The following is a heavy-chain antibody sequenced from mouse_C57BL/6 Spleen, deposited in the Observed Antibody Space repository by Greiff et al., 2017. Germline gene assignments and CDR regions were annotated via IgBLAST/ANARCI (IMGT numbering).Heavy chain of an antibody. D-gene: IGHD2-1*01. CDR2: ISSGSSTI. V-gene: IGHV5-17*01. CDR1: GFTFSDYG. Sequence: EVMLVESGGGLVKPGGSLKLSCAASGFTFSDYGMHWVRQAPEKGLEWVAYISSGSSTIYYADTVKGRFTISRDNAKNTLFLQMTSLRSEDTAMYYCARGAIYYGNRPYAMDYWGQGTSVTVSS. CDR3: ARGAIYYGNRPYAMDY. J-gene: IGHJ4*01.